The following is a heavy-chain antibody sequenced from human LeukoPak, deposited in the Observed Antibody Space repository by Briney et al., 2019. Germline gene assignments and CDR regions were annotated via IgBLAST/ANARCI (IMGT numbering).Heavy chain of an antibody. Sequence: ASVRVSCKASGYTFTNYDINWVRQAPGQGLEWMGWMNPNRGNTGYAQKFQGRVTITRHTSISTTYMALSSLRSEATAVYYCASALCDGRSCNYYQYMDVWGKGTTVTVSS. V-gene: IGHV1-8*03. CDR1: GYTFTNYD. D-gene: IGHD2-2*01. J-gene: IGHJ6*03. CDR3: ASALCDGRSCNYYQYMDV. CDR2: MNPNRGNT.